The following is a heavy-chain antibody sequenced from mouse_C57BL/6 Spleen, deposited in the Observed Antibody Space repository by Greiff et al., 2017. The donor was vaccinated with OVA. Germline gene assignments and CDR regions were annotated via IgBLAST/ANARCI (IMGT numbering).Heavy chain of an antibody. J-gene: IGHJ2*01. CDR1: GYTFTSYW. V-gene: IGHV1-59*01. CDR3: ARQGFFDD. CDR2: IDPSDSYT. D-gene: IGHD3-3*01. Sequence: QVQLQQPGAELVRPGTSVKLSCKASGYTFTSYWMHWVKQRPGQGLEWIGVIDPSDSYTNYNQKFKGKATLTVDTSSSTAYMQLSSLTSEDSAVYYCARQGFFDDWGQGTTLTVSS.